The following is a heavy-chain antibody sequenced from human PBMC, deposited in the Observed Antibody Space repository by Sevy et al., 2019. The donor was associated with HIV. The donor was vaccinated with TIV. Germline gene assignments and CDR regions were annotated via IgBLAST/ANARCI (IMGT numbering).Heavy chain of an antibody. D-gene: IGHD3-22*01. CDR2: FYTSGST. J-gene: IGHJ4*02. V-gene: IGHV4-61*02. CDR1: GGSISSGSYY. Sequence: SETLSLTCTVSGGSISSGSYYWSWIRQPAGKGLEWIGRFYTSGSTDYNPSLKSRVIMSVDPSKNQFSLKLRSVIAADTAVYYCARGPNGSGYYSVDRSFYYWGQGTLVTVSS. CDR3: ARGPNGSGYYSVDRSFYY.